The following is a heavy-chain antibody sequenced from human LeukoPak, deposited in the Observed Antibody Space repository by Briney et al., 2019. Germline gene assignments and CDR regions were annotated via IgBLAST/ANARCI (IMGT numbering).Heavy chain of an antibody. D-gene: IGHD5-24*01. CDR3: TRVGYIDEGIDY. V-gene: IGHV3-7*04. CDR1: GFPFSSYW. J-gene: IGHJ4*02. CDR2: IKQDGSKK. Sequence: PGGPLRLSCVASGFPFSSYWMTWVRQAPGKGLEWVANIKQDGSKKSYVDSVKGRFTISRDNAKNSLYLQMNSLRAEDTAIYYCTRVGYIDEGIDYWGQGTLVTVPS.